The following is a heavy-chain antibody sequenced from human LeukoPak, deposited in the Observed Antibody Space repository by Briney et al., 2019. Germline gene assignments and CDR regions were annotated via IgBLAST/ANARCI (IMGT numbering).Heavy chain of an antibody. Sequence: PGGSLRLSCAASGFTFSDYYMSWIRQAPGKGLEWVSYISSSGSTIYYADSVKGRFTISRDNAKNSLYLQINSLRAEDTAVYYCAREPVVVITTDAFDIWGQGTMVTVSS. CDR1: GFTFSDYY. V-gene: IGHV3-11*04. CDR2: ISSSGSTI. J-gene: IGHJ3*02. D-gene: IGHD3-22*01. CDR3: AREPVVVITTDAFDI.